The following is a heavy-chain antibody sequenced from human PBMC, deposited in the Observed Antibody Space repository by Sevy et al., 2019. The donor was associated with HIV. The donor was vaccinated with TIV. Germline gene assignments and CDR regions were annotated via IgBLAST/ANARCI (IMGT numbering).Heavy chain of an antibody. CDR1: GGSISSINYY. CDR2: IYYSGNT. Sequence: SETLSLTYTVSGGSISSINYYWDWIRQSPGKGLEWIGSIYYSGNTYYNPSLKSRVTISVDTSKNKFSLRLSSVTAADTVVYFCARHRKWEPLKYFFDYWGQGTLVTVSS. D-gene: IGHD1-26*01. J-gene: IGHJ4*02. CDR3: ARHRKWEPLKYFFDY. V-gene: IGHV4-39*01.